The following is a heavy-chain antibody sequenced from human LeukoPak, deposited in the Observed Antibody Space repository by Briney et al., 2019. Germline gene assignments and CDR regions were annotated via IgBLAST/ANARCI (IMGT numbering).Heavy chain of an antibody. Sequence: SGPALVKPTQTLTLTCTFSGFSLSTSGIRVSWIRQPPGKALEWLARIDWDDDKFYSTSLKTRLTISKDTSKNQVVLTMTNMDTVDTATYYCARLNSATYLDYWGQGTLVTVSS. CDR2: IDWDDDK. J-gene: IGHJ4*02. CDR1: GFSLSTSGIR. CDR3: ARLNSATYLDY. V-gene: IGHV2-70*04. D-gene: IGHD1-26*01.